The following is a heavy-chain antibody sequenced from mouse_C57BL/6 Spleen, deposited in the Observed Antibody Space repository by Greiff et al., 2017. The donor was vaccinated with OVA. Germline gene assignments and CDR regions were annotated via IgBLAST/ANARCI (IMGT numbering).Heavy chain of an antibody. CDR1: GYAFTNYL. Sequence: QVQLQQSGAELVRPGTSVKVSCKASGYAFTNYLIEWVKQRPGQGLEWIGVINPGSGGTNYNEKFKCKSTLTADKSSSTAYMQLSSLTSEDSAVYFCARVGDYDGADWGQGTLVTVSA. J-gene: IGHJ3*01. CDR2: INPGSGGT. CDR3: ARVGDYDGAD. D-gene: IGHD2-4*01. V-gene: IGHV1-54*01.